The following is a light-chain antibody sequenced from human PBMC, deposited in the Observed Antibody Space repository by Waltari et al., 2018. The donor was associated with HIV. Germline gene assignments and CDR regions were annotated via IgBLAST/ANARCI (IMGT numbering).Light chain of an antibody. CDR3: QQNYGTSWT. J-gene: IGKJ1*01. CDR2: WAS. CDR1: QNVLSSSNNKNY. Sequence: DIVLSQSPESLAVSLGDRAPISCKSSQNVLSSSNNKNYFAWYQHKPGQPPKLLIYWASTRESGVPDRFSGSGSGTDFTLTISSLQAEDVAVYYCQQNYGTSWTFGQGTKVEIK. V-gene: IGKV4-1*01.